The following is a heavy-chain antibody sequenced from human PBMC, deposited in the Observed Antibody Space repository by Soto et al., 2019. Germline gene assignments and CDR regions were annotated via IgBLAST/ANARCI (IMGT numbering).Heavy chain of an antibody. CDR1: GGSFSGYY. J-gene: IGHJ4*02. CDR2: INHSGST. D-gene: IGHD5-12*01. Sequence: QVQLQQWGAGLLKPSETLSLTCAVYGGSFSGYYWSWIRQPPGKGLEWIGEINHSGSTNYNPSLKSRVTISVDTSKNQFSLKLSSVTAADTAVYYCARVAYSGYVRRPRVDYLGQGTLVTVSS. CDR3: ARVAYSGYVRRPRVDY. V-gene: IGHV4-34*01.